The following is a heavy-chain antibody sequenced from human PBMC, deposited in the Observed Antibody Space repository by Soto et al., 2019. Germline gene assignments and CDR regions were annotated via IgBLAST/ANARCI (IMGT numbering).Heavy chain of an antibody. Sequence: PGESLKISCEGSGYSFTSYWISWVRQMPGKGLEWMGRIDPSDSYTNYSPSFQGHVTISADKSISTAYLQWSSLKASDTAMYYCARETVVVPAAPFGYYYYGMDVWGQGTTVTVSS. CDR2: IDPSDSYT. J-gene: IGHJ6*02. CDR3: ARETVVVPAAPFGYYYYGMDV. CDR1: GYSFTSYW. V-gene: IGHV5-10-1*01. D-gene: IGHD2-2*01.